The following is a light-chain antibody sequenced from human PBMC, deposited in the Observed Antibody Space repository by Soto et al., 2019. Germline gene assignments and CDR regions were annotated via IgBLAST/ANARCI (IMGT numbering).Light chain of an antibody. CDR3: QTWGTGTDV. J-gene: IGLJ1*01. CDR1: SGHSSYA. V-gene: IGLV4-69*02. CDR2: LNSDGSH. Sequence: QLVLTQSPSASASLGASVKLTCTLSSGHSSYAIAGHQQQPEKGPRFLMKLNSDGSHTKGDGIPDRFSGSSSGAERYLTISRLPSDDEADYYCQTWGTGTDVFGTGTKLTVL.